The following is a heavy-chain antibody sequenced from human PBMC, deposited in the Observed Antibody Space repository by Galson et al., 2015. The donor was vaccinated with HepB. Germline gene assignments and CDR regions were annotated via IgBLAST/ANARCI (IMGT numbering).Heavy chain of an antibody. J-gene: IGHJ4*02. D-gene: IGHD5-18*01. CDR1: GFTFGSYA. Sequence: SLRLSCAASGFTFGSYAMHWVRQAPGKGLEWVAVISYDGSNKYYADSVKGRFTISRDNAKNTLYLQMNSLRAEDTAVYYCARDRTRGYSYGLFDYWGQGTLVTVSS. V-gene: IGHV3-30-3*01. CDR2: ISYDGSNK. CDR3: ARDRTRGYSYGLFDY.